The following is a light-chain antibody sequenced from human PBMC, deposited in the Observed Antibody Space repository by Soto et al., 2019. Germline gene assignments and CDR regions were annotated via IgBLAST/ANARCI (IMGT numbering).Light chain of an antibody. J-gene: IGKJ4*01. Sequence: EIVMTQSPGTLSVSPGDRATLSCRASQSVSSNVAWYQQKPGQAPRLLIYGASTRATGIPARFSGSGSGTEFTLTISGLQSGDFAVYYCQQYKYWPPLTFGGGTKVDI. V-gene: IGKV3-15*01. CDR3: QQYKYWPPLT. CDR2: GAS. CDR1: QSVSSN.